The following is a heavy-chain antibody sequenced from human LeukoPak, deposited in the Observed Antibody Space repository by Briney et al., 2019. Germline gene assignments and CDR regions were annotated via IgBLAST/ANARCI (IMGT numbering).Heavy chain of an antibody. CDR3: TRTSITMMGYYFDY. Sequence: PSQTLSLTCSVSGGSISSTDYYWSWVRQPAGKGLECIGRIYISGTIDYNPSLKSPVTISLDTSKNQFSLKLNSVTAADTAVYYCTRTSITMMGYYFDYWGQGTLVTVSS. CDR2: IYISGTI. D-gene: IGHD3-22*01. J-gene: IGHJ4*02. CDR1: GGSISSTDYY. V-gene: IGHV4-61*02.